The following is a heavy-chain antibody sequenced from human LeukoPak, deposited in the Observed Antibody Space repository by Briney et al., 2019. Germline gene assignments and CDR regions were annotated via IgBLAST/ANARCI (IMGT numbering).Heavy chain of an antibody. CDR2: TYYRSTWYN. D-gene: IGHD2-2*01. V-gene: IGHV6-1*01. CDR1: GVTVSSNSVT. Sequence: SQTLSLTCAISGVTVSSNSVTWNWIRQSPSRGLEWLVRTYYRSTWYNDYAVSVRGGITVKTDTSKHQFSLHLNSVTPEDTAVYYCARRLTQYDCFDPWGQGILVTVSS. CDR3: ARRLTQYDCFDP. J-gene: IGHJ5*02.